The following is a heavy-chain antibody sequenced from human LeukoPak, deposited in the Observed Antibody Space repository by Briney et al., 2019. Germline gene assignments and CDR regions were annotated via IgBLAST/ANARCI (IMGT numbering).Heavy chain of an antibody. D-gene: IGHD1-26*01. CDR3: VSRSSLNS. CDR2: TNPDGSEK. V-gene: IGHV3-7*01. CDR1: GFMFSNSW. Sequence: GGSLRLSCVGPGFMFSNSWMSWVRQTPGKGLEWVAHTNPDGSEKYYVDSVKGRFAISRDNAQTSLYLQMNSLRAEDTAVYYCVSRSSLNSWGQGTLVTVSS. J-gene: IGHJ4*02.